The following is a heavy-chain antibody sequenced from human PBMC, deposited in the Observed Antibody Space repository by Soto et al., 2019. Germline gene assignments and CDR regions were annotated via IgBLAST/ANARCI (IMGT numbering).Heavy chain of an antibody. J-gene: IGHJ6*02. V-gene: IGHV4-30-2*01. D-gene: IGHD3-10*01. CDR3: ARDGFGAFWLDV. Sequence: SETLSLTCAVSGGSINSAGYSWSWIRQPPGKGLEWIGYIYHSGSTFYNPSLKSRVTISVDRSRNQFSLKLSSVTAADTAVYYCARDGFGAFWLDVWGQGTTVTVSS. CDR2: IYHSGST. CDR1: GGSINSAGYS.